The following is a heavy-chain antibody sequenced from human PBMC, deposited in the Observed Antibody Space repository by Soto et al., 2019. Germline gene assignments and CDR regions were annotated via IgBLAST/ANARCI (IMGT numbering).Heavy chain of an antibody. J-gene: IGHJ6*02. V-gene: IGHV3-23*01. CDR3: AKDLEGPIVVELDV. CDR2: ISGSGCST. CDR1: GFTFNSNA. Sequence: EGSLRLSCAASGFTFNSNAISWVRQAPGKGLECVSAISGSGCSTYYAGSVKGRFTISSDNSKNTLYLQMHSRRAEDAAVYYCAKDLEGPIVVELDVWAQGTTISVSS. D-gene: IGHD2-2*01.